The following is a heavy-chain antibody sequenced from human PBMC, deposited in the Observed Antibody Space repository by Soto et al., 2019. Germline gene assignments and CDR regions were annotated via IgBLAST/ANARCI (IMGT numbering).Heavy chain of an antibody. CDR3: TTGYCIGGSGAFEL. CDR2: ITWNGGSV. D-gene: IGHD2-15*01. Sequence: EEQLVESGGALVQPGRSLRLSCAASGFTFDDYAMHWVRQAPGKCLEWVSFITWNGGSVGYADSLKGRFTISRDNAKKALYLQLSSPRAEDTALYYCTTGYCIGGSGAFELWSEGTMVTVSS. V-gene: IGHV3-9*01. J-gene: IGHJ3*01. CDR1: GFTFDDYA.